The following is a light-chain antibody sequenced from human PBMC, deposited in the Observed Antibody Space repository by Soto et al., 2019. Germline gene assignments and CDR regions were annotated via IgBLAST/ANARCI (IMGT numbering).Light chain of an antibody. CDR2: GAS. Sequence: EIVLTQSPATLSVSPGGRVTLSCRASQSVINDLAWYQQKPGQAPRLLIYGASNRATGIPDRFSGSGSGTDFTLTISRLEPEDFAVYYCQQYGSSGTFGQGTKVDIK. V-gene: IGKV3-20*01. CDR1: QSVIND. J-gene: IGKJ1*01. CDR3: QQYGSSGT.